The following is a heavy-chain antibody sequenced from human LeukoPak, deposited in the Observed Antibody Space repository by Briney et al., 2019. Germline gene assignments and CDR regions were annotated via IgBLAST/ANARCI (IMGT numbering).Heavy chain of an antibody. D-gene: IGHD1-26*01. CDR3: ARDSSYSGSYSPFY. V-gene: IGHV1-46*01. CDR1: GNTFTSYY. Sequence: GASVKVSCKAAGNTFTSYYMHWVRQAPGQGLEWMGIINPSGGSTSYAQKFQGRVTMTRDTSTRTVYMELSSLTSEDMAMYYCARDSSYSGSYSPFYWGQGTLVTVSS. CDR2: INPSGGST. J-gene: IGHJ4*02.